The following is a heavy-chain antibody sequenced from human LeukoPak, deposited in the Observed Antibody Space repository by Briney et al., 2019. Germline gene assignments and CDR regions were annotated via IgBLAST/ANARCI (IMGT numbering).Heavy chain of an antibody. Sequence: PSQTLSLTCTVSGGSISSGDYYWSWIRQPPGKGLEWIGYIYYSGSTYCNPSLKSRVTISVDTSKNQFSLKLSSVTAADTAVYYCARESYYDFWSGPTTYFDYWGQGTLVTVSS. CDR1: GGSISSGDYY. D-gene: IGHD3-3*01. CDR3: ARESYYDFWSGPTTYFDY. V-gene: IGHV4-30-4*08. CDR2: IYYSGST. J-gene: IGHJ4*02.